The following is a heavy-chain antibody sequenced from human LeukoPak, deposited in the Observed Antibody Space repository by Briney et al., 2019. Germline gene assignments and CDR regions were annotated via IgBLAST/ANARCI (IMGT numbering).Heavy chain of an antibody. D-gene: IGHD5-24*01. Sequence: ASVKVSFASSGYTFTNYYIHWMRQAPGQGLEWMGIINPSGGSTSYAQKFQGRVTMTRDTSTSTVYMELSSLRSEDTAVYYCARGGKGNADGYNQALNYWGQGTLVTVSS. CDR3: ARGGKGNADGYNQALNY. CDR1: GYTFTNYY. CDR2: INPSGGST. J-gene: IGHJ4*02. V-gene: IGHV1-46*01.